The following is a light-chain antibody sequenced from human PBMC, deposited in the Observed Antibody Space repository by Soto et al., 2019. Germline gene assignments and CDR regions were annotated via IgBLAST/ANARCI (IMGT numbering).Light chain of an antibody. CDR2: GAS. Sequence: EIVLTQSPGTLSLSPGERATLSCRASQSISSTFLAWYQHKPGQAPRVLIYGASRRATGIPDSFSGSGSGTDFTLTISSLEPEDVALEYCQQDYRPWTLGQGNKVEMK. CDR3: QQDYRPWT. J-gene: IGKJ1*01. V-gene: IGKV3-20*01. CDR1: QSISSTF.